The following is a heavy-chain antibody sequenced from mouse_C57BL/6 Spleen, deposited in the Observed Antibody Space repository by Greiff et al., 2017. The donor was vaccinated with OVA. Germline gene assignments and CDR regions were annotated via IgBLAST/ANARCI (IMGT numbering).Heavy chain of an antibody. D-gene: IGHD2-9*01. Sequence: QVQLQQPGAELVMPGASVKLSCKASGYTFTSSWMHWVKQRPGQGLEWIGAIDPSVSNTNYNQKLKGKSTLTEDKTSSTAYMQLSSLTSEDTAVYYCARGAYYGYDGGFAYWGQGTLVTVSA. V-gene: IGHV1-69*01. CDR3: ARGAYYGYDGGFAY. J-gene: IGHJ3*01. CDR2: IDPSVSNT. CDR1: GYTFTSSW.